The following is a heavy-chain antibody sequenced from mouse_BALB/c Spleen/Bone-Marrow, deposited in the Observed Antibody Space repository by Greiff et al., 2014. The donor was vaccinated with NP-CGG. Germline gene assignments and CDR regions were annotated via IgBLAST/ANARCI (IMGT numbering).Heavy chain of an antibody. Sequence: VKLVESGPGLVAPSQSLSITCTVSGFSLNDYGVSWIRQPPGKGLEWLGVIWGGGSTYYNSALKSRLSISKDNSKSQVFLKVNSLQTDDTAMYYCAKQYGNYDWYFDVWGAGTTVTVSS. CDR1: GFSLNDYG. CDR2: IWGGGST. D-gene: IGHD2-1*01. V-gene: IGHV2-6-5*01. CDR3: AKQYGNYDWYFDV. J-gene: IGHJ1*01.